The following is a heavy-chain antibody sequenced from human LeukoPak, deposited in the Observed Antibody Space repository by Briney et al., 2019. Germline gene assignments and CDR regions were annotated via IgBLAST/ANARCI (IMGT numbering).Heavy chain of an antibody. D-gene: IGHD7-27*01. CDR1: GFTFSSYG. Sequence: GGSLRLSCAASGFTFSSYGMHWVRQAPGKGLEWVAVISYDGSSKYYADSVKGRFTISRDNSKNTLYLQMNSLRAEDTAVYYCAKGTGVVPLQHYYYGMDVWGQGTTVTVSS. CDR2: ISYDGSSK. V-gene: IGHV3-30*18. J-gene: IGHJ6*02. CDR3: AKGTGVVPLQHYYYGMDV.